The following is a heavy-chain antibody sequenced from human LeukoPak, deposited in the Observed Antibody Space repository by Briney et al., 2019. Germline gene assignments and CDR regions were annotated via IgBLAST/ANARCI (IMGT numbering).Heavy chain of an antibody. J-gene: IGHJ5*02. Sequence: SETLSLTCTVSGGSISSGSYYWSWIRQPAGKGLEWIGRIYTSGSTNYNPSLKSRVTISVDTSKNQFSLKLSSVTAADTAVYYCARAQDARGIAAAGNWFDPWGQGTLVTVSS. V-gene: IGHV4-61*02. CDR3: ARAQDARGIAAAGNWFDP. CDR1: GGSISSGSYY. CDR2: IYTSGST. D-gene: IGHD6-13*01.